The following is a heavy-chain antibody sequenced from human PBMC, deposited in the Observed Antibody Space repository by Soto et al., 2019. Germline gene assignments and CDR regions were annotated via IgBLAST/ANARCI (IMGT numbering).Heavy chain of an antibody. CDR3: ASIYCSSTSCLEYYYYGMDV. J-gene: IGHJ6*02. Sequence: QVQLVQSGAEVKKPGSSVKVSCKASGGTFSSYAISWVRQAPGQGLEWMGGIIPIFGTANYAQKFQGRVTITADKSTITAYMELSSLSSEDTAGYYCASIYCSSTSCLEYYYYGMDVWGQGTTVTVSS. CDR2: IIPIFGTA. V-gene: IGHV1-69*06. CDR1: GGTFSSYA. D-gene: IGHD2-2*01.